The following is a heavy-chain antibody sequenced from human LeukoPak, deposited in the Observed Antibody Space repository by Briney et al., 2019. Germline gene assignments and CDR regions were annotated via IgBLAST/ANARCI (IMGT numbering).Heavy chain of an antibody. CDR1: GYTFSNYA. D-gene: IGHD3-3*01. V-gene: IGHV1-18*01. CDR3: ARHGRFYDAFDI. Sequence: PVASVKVSCKASGYTFSNYAISWVRQAPGQGLEWMGWISAYNGNTKYAQKFQGRVTMTTDTSTSTASMELRSLRSDDTAVYYCARHGRFYDAFDIWGQGTMVTVSS. CDR2: ISAYNGNT. J-gene: IGHJ3*02.